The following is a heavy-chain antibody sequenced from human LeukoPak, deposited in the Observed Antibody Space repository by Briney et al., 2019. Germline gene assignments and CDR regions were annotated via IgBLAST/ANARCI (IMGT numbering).Heavy chain of an antibody. Sequence: GASVKVSCKASGYTFANYYMHWVRQAPGQGLEWMGIINPSGGSTSYAQKFQGRVSMTGDTSTSTVYMELSSLRSEDTAVYYCARDGYDSSGSHEAELLDYWGQGTLVTVSS. D-gene: IGHD3-22*01. CDR2: INPSGGST. CDR1: GYTFANYY. V-gene: IGHV1-46*01. CDR3: ARDGYDSSGSHEAELLDY. J-gene: IGHJ4*02.